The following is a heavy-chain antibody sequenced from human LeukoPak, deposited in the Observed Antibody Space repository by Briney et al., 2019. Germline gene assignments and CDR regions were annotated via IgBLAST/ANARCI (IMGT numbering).Heavy chain of an antibody. CDR1: GFTFSSYA. D-gene: IGHD3-22*01. V-gene: IGHV3-23*01. CDR3: AKGRPYYYDSSGYNNYFDY. Sequence: PVGSLGPSCAASGFTFSSYAMSWVRQALGKGLEWVSAISGSGGSTYYADSVKGQFTISRDNSKNTLYLQMNSLRAEDTAVYYCAKGRPYYYDSSGYNNYFDYWGQGTLVTVSS. J-gene: IGHJ4*02. CDR2: ISGSGGST.